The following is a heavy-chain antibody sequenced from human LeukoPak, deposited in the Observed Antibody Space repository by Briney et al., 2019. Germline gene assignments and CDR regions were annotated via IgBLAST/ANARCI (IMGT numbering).Heavy chain of an antibody. Sequence: GGSLRLSCAVSGFTSSSYWMSWVRQAPGKGLEWVANIKQDGSEKYYVDSVKGRFTISRDNAKNSLYLQMNSLRAEDTAVYYCARAPYCIGGSCRFDYRGQGTLVTVSS. CDR2: IKQDGSEK. V-gene: IGHV3-7*03. CDR3: ARAPYCIGGSCRFDY. J-gene: IGHJ4*02. CDR1: GFTSSSYW. D-gene: IGHD2-15*01.